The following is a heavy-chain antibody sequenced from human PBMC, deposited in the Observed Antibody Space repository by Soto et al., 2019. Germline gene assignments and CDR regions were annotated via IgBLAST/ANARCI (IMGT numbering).Heavy chain of an antibody. CDR1: GYTFTSYY. D-gene: IGHD3-22*01. Sequence: GASVKVSCKASGYTFTSYYMHWLRQSPGQGLEWMGIINPSGGSTSYAQKFQGRVTMTRDTSTSTVYMELSSLRSEDTAVYYCARDGIGFYYDSSGYPFDYWGQGTLVTVSS. CDR3: ARDGIGFYYDSSGYPFDY. CDR2: INPSGGST. V-gene: IGHV1-46*01. J-gene: IGHJ4*02.